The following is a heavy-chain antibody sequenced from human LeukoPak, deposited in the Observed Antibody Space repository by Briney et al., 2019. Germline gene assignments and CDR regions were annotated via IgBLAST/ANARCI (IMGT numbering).Heavy chain of an antibody. V-gene: IGHV1-3*01. CDR2: INAGNGNT. CDR3: AKGMAEQQQLVPYYYYYYMDV. J-gene: IGHJ6*03. Sequence: ASVKVSCKASGYTFTSYAMHWVRQAPGQRLGWMGWINAGNGNTKYSQKFQGRVTITRDTSASTAYMELSSLRSEDTAVYYCAKGMAEQQQLVPYYYYYYMDVWGKGTTVTVSS. CDR1: GYTFTSYA. D-gene: IGHD6-13*01.